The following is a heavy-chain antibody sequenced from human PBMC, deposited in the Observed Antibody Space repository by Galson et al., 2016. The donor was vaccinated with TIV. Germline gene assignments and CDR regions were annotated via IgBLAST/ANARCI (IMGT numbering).Heavy chain of an antibody. J-gene: IGHJ4*02. D-gene: IGHD6-19*01. V-gene: IGHV3-7*01. CDR1: GFTFSSYS. CDR3: ARGTTLTEVADIFEY. CDR2: ITPDGGEK. Sequence: RLSCAASGFTFSSYSMNWVRQAPGKGLEWVANITPDGGEKHYVDSVKGRFTISRDNAKNSLYLQMSSLRAEDTAVYYCARGTTLTEVADIFEYWGQGALVTVSS.